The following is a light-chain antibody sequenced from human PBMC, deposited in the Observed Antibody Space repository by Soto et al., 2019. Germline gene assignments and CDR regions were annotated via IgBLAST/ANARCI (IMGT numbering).Light chain of an antibody. CDR3: QQRSNWPPATT. CDR2: DAS. J-gene: IGKJ3*01. V-gene: IGKV3-11*01. CDR1: QSVSSY. Sequence: EIVLTQSPATLSLSPGERATLSCRASQSVSSYLAWYQQKPGQAPRLLIYDASNRATGIPARFSGSGSGTVFTLTISSLEPEDFAVYYCQQRSNWPPATTFGPGTKVDIK.